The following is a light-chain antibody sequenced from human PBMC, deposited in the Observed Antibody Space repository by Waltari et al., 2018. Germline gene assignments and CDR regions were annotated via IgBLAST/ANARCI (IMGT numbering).Light chain of an antibody. J-gene: IGLJ1*01. CDR1: SSNIGAGYD. CDR3: QSYDISLSGYV. Sequence: QSVLTQPPSVSGAPGQRVTLSCTGSSSNIGAGYDVHWYQHLPGTAPKLLIHGNSNRPSGVPDRFSGSKSDTSASLAITGLQADDEADYYCQSYDISLSGYVFGTGTKVTVL. V-gene: IGLV1-40*01. CDR2: GNS.